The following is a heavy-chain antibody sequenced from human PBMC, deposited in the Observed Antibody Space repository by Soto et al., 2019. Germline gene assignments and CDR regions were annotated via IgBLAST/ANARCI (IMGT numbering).Heavy chain of an antibody. D-gene: IGHD3-22*01. CDR3: AKRGGSSGYHPYWDY. J-gene: IGHJ4*02. CDR2: ISYHEKDK. CDR1: GFTFSSYG. V-gene: IGHV3-30*18. Sequence: QVQLVESGGGVVQPGRSLRLSCAASGFTFSSYGMHWVRQAPGKGLEWVAVISYHEKDKYYADSLKGRFTISRDNSKNTLYLQSDCLSADDAAVYYCAKRGGSSGYHPYWDYWGQGTLVIVSS.